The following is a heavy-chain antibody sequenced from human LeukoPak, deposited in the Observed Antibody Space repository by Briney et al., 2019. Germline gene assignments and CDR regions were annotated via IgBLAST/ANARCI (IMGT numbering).Heavy chain of an antibody. Sequence: GGSLRLSCAASGFTFSSYEMNWVRQAPGKGLEWVSYISRSGSTIYYADSVKGRFTISRDNAKNSLYLQMNSLRAEDTAVYYFARARYFDWFLDYWGQGTLVTVSS. J-gene: IGHJ4*02. D-gene: IGHD3-9*01. CDR3: ARARYFDWFLDY. V-gene: IGHV3-48*03. CDR1: GFTFSSYE. CDR2: ISRSGSTI.